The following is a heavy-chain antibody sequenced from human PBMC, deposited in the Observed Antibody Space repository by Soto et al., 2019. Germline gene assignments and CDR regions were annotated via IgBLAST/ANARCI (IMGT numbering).Heavy chain of an antibody. J-gene: IGHJ4*02. V-gene: IGHV3-33*01. Sequence: QVQLVESGGGVVQPGRSLRLSCAASGFTFSSYDMHWVRQAPGKGLEWVAVIWLDGSNIYYADSVKGRFTISRDNSKNTLYLQMNSLRAEDTAVYYCARGLWSFDYWGQGNLVTVSS. D-gene: IGHD5-18*01. CDR3: ARGLWSFDY. CDR1: GFTFSSYD. CDR2: IWLDGSNI.